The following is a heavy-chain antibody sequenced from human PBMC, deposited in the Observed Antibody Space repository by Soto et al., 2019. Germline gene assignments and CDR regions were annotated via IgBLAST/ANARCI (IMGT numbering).Heavy chain of an antibody. D-gene: IGHD6-19*01. CDR1: GGSVTGFY. V-gene: IGHV4-59*02. Sequence: KPSETLSLTCTVSGGSVTGFYWSWIRQPPGKGLEWIGYIFHSGSSNYHPSLKSRVTISVDTSKSQISLRLTSVTAADTAVYYCARASGLGVAHIDYWGQGTLVTVSS. J-gene: IGHJ4*02. CDR2: IFHSGSS. CDR3: ARASGLGVAHIDY.